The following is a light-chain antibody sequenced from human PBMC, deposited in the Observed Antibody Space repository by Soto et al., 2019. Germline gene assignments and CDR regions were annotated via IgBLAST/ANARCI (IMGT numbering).Light chain of an antibody. Sequence: EILMTHSPATLSVSPGERSTLSCRASQSVSSNLAWYQQKPGQAPRLLIYGAYTRATGIPARFSGSGSGKELTLKIRSLQSEDFAVYYRQKYNNXPPYPFRQGTKXXXK. CDR3: QKYNNXPPYP. J-gene: IGKJ2*01. CDR2: GAY. CDR1: QSVSSN. V-gene: IGKV3-15*01.